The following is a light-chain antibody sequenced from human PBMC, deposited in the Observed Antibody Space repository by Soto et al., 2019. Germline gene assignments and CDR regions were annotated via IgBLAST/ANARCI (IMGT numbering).Light chain of an antibody. CDR3: QQYNNWLQRT. V-gene: IGKV3-15*01. CDR2: GVS. J-gene: IGKJ1*01. CDR1: QSVSSN. Sequence: VMTQSPATLSVSPGERATLSCRASQSVSSNLAWYQQKPGQAPRLLIYGVSTRATGIPARFSGSGSGTEFTLTISSLQSEDFAVYYCQQYNNWLQRTFGQGTKVDIK.